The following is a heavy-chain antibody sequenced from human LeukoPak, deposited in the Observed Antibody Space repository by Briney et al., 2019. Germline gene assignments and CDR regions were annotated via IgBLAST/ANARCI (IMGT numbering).Heavy chain of an antibody. D-gene: IGHD6-19*01. CDR3: ARDLKAVAAIFDY. CDR2: INPSGGST. J-gene: IGHJ4*02. Sequence: ASVKVSCKASGYTFTSYYMHWVRQAPGQGLEWMGIINPSGGSTSYAQKFQGRVTMTRDTSTGTVYMELSGLRSEDTAVYYCARDLKAVAAIFDYWGQGTLVTVSS. CDR1: GYTFTSYY. V-gene: IGHV1-46*01.